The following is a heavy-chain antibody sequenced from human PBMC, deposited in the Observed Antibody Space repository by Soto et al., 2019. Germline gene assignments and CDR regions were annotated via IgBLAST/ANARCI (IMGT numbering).Heavy chain of an antibody. V-gene: IGHV4-59*01. Sequence: SETLSLTCTVSGGSISSYYWSWIRQPPGKGLEWIGYIYYSGSTNYNPSLKSRVTISVDTSKNQFSLKLSSVTTADTAVYYCARDLGDGYNPGWFDPWGQGTLVTVSS. CDR3: ARDLGDGYNPGWFDP. CDR2: IYYSGST. D-gene: IGHD3-10*01. CDR1: GGSISSYY. J-gene: IGHJ5*02.